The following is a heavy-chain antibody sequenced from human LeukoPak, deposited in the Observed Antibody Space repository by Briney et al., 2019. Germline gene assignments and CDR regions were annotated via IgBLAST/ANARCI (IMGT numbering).Heavy chain of an antibody. CDR1: GGSISNYY. CDR3: ARSIAVTINYYYYGMDV. CDR2: IYYSGST. J-gene: IGHJ6*02. D-gene: IGHD6-19*01. V-gene: IGHV4-59*08. Sequence: PETLSLTCTVSGGSISNYYWSWIRQPPGKGLEWIGYIYYSGSTNYNPSLKSRVTISVDTSTNQFSLKLSSVTAADTAVYYCARSIAVTINYYYYGMDVWGQGTTVTVSS.